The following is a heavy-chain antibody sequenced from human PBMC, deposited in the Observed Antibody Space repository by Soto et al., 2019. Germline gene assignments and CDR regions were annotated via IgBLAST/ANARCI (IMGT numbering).Heavy chain of an antibody. CDR1: GDSISSNSAA. J-gene: IGHJ4*02. CDR2: TYYRSRWYH. V-gene: IGHV6-1*01. CDR3: ASYRYDY. Sequence: PSQTLSLTCAISGDSISSNSAAWNWIRQSPSRGFGWLGRTYYRSRWYHDYAVSVKSRIIINPDTSKNQVSLQLNSVTPDDTAVYYCASYRYDYWGQGTVVTVSS. D-gene: IGHD4-4*01.